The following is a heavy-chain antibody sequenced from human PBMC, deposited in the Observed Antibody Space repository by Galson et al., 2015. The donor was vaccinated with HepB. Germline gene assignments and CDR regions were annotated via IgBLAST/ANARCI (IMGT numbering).Heavy chain of an antibody. CDR2: ISSSSSYI. CDR3: ARGFRGWGYYDSSGYGD. CDR1: GFTFSSYS. D-gene: IGHD3-22*01. J-gene: IGHJ4*02. Sequence: SLRLSCAASGFTFSSYSMNWVRQAPGKGLEWVSSISSSSSYIYYADSVKGRFTISRDNAKNSLYLQMNSLRAKDTAVYYCARGFRGWGYYDSSGYGDWGQGTLVTVSS. V-gene: IGHV3-21*01.